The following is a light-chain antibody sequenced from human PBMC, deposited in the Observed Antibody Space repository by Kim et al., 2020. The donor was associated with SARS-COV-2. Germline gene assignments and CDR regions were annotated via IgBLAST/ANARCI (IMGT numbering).Light chain of an antibody. CDR2: QDN. CDR1: KLGDKY. V-gene: IGLV3-1*01. Sequence: VSPGQTATITCSGDKLGDKYACWYQLKPGQSPALVIYQDNKRPSGIPERFSGSNSGNTATLTISETQAMDEADYYCQAWDVGIVVFGGGTKLTVL. J-gene: IGLJ2*01. CDR3: QAWDVGIVV.